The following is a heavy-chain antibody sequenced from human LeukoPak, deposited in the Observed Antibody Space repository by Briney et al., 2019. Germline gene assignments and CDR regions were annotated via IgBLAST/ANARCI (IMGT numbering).Heavy chain of an antibody. CDR1: GGSISNDH. D-gene: IGHD3-16*02. CDR3: ARLIGLGEVSPYFDY. CDR2: RHKSGST. J-gene: IGHJ4*02. V-gene: IGHV4-59*01. Sequence: NSSETLSLTCTVSGGSISNDHWTWIRQSPGKSLEWIGCRHKSGSTHYNPSLRSRVTISVDMSKSQFSLKLNSVTAPDTAVYYCARLIGLGEVSPYFDYWGQGRLVTVSS.